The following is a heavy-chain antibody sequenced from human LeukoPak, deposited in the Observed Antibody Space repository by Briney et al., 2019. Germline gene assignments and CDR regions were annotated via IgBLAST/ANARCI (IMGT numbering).Heavy chain of an antibody. V-gene: IGHV3-30*18. J-gene: IGHJ4*02. CDR2: LSYDGSNR. Sequence: GRSLRLSCAASGFTFSSFGMHWVRQAPGKGLVWVAVLSYDGSNRYYADSVKGRFTISRDNSKNTLYLQMNSLRAEDTAVYYCAKDASTVTLHADYWGQGTLVTVSS. CDR1: GFTFSSFG. CDR3: AKDASTVTLHADY. D-gene: IGHD4-17*01.